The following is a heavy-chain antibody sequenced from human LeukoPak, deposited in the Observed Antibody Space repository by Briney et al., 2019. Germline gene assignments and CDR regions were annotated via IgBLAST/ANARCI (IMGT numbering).Heavy chain of an antibody. CDR2: IYYSGST. D-gene: IGHD3-10*01. CDR3: ARDLKYYYGSGSYSN. J-gene: IGHJ4*02. V-gene: IGHV4-61*01. CDR1: GGSVSSGSYH. Sequence: SETLSLTCTVSGGSVSSGSYHWSWIRQPPGKGLEWIGYIYYSGSTTYNPSLKSRVTISVDTSKNQFSLKLSSVTAADTAVYYCARDLKYYYGSGSYSNWGQGTLVTVSS.